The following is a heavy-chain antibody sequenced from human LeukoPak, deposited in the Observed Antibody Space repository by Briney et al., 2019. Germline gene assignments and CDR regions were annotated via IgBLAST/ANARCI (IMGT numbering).Heavy chain of an antibody. CDR2: FDPEDGET. J-gene: IGHJ4*02. D-gene: IGHD2-2*01. CDR3: ATPPYCSSTSCHDY. Sequence: GSVKVSCKVSGYTLTELSMHWVRQAPGKGLEWMGGFDPEDGETIYAQKFQGRVAMTEDTSTDTAYMELSSLRSEDTAVYYCATPPYCSSTSCHDYWGQGTLVTVSS. CDR1: GYTLTELS. V-gene: IGHV1-24*01.